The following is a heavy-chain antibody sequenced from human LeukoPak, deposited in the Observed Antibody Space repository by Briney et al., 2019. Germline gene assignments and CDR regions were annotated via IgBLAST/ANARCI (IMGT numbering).Heavy chain of an antibody. J-gene: IGHJ6*02. V-gene: IGHV4-61*02. CDR2: IHTSGST. CDR3: ARKYYLDV. CDR1: GGSISSGSYY. Sequence: SQALSLTCTVSGGSISSGSYYWSWIRQPAGKGLEWIGRIHTSGSTNYNPSLKSRVTISVDTSKNQFSLKLSSVTAADTAVYYCARKYYLDVWGQGTTVTVSS. D-gene: IGHD3-10*01.